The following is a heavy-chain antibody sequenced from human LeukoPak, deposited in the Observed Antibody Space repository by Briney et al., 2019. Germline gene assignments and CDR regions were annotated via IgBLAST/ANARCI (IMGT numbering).Heavy chain of an antibody. J-gene: IGHJ4*02. CDR3: AKVVGATTAGLFDY. CDR2: ISGSGGST. CDR1: GFTFSSYA. V-gene: IGHV3-23*01. D-gene: IGHD1-26*01. Sequence: QPGGSLRLSCAASGFTFSSYAMSWVRQAPGKGLEWVSAISGSGGSTYYADSVKGRFTVSRDNSKNTLYLQMNSLRAEDTAVYYCAKVVGATTAGLFDYWGQGTLVTVSS.